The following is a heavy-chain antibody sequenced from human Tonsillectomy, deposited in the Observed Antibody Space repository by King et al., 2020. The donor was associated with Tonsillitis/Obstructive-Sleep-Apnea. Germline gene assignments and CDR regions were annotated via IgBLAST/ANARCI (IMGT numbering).Heavy chain of an antibody. Sequence: VQLVESGGGLVKPGGSLRLSCAASGFTFSSYTMNWVRQAPGKGLEWVSSISSGSGYIYYAGSVKGRFTISRDNAKNSLYLQMNSLTVEDTAVYSCVRDLNGCGADFCAFDYWGQGTLVTVSS. CDR1: GFTFSSYT. CDR3: VRDLNGCGADFCAFDY. D-gene: IGHD2-21*01. CDR2: ISSGSGYI. J-gene: IGHJ4*02. V-gene: IGHV3-21*01.